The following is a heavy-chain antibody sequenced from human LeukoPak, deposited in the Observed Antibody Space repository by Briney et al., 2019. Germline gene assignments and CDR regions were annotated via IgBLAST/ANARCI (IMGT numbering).Heavy chain of an antibody. CDR1: GFTFSTYN. CDR2: ISGSSSYI. J-gene: IGHJ4*02. Sequence: PGGSLRLSCAASGFTFSTYNMNWVRQAPGKGLEWVSSISGSSSYIYYADSVKGRFSISRDNAKNSLYLQMNSLRAEDTAVYHCARDLLGWELHYFDYWGQGTLVTVSS. CDR3: ARDLLGWELHYFDY. D-gene: IGHD1-26*01. V-gene: IGHV3-21*01.